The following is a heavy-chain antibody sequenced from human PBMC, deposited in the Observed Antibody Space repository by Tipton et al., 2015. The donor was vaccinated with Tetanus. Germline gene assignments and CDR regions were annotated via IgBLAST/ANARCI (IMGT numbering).Heavy chain of an antibody. CDR2: ISNSGST. Sequence: TLSLTCTVSGGSISSDGAYWSWIRQHPGEGLEWIGYISNSGSTYYNPSLKSRVTISVDTSKNQFSLRLNSVTAVDTAVYYCAKSDRVTRTSWYFHDWGQGTLVTVSS. J-gene: IGHJ4*02. V-gene: IGHV4-31*03. CDR3: AKSDRVTRTSWYFHD. CDR1: GGSISSDGAY. D-gene: IGHD2-2*01.